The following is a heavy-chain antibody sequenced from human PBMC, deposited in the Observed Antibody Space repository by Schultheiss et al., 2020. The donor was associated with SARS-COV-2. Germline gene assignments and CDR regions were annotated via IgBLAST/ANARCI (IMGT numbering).Heavy chain of an antibody. D-gene: IGHD3-16*02. CDR1: GYTFTGYY. CDR3: ARGSALEGWFDP. CDR2: INPNSGGT. Sequence: ASVKVSCKASGYTFTGYYMHWVRQAPGQGLEWMGRINPNSGGTNYAQKFQGRVTMTRDTSISTAYMELSRLRAEDTAVYYCARGSALEGWFDPWGQGTLVTVSS. V-gene: IGHV1-2*06. J-gene: IGHJ5*02.